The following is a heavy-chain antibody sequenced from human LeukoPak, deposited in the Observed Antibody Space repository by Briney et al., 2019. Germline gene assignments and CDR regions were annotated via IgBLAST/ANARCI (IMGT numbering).Heavy chain of an antibody. CDR2: IKSKTDGGTT. Sequence: PGGSLRLSCAASGFTFSNAWMSWVRQAPGKGLEWVGRIKSKTDGGTTDYAAPVKGRFTISRDDSKNTLYLQMNSLKTEDTAVYYCWLLLSLTPDAFDIWGQGTMVTVSS. D-gene: IGHD2-15*01. CDR1: GFTFSNAW. V-gene: IGHV3-15*01. J-gene: IGHJ3*02. CDR3: WLLLSLTPDAFDI.